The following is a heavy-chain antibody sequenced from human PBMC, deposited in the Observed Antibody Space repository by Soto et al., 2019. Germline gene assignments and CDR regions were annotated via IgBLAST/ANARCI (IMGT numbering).Heavy chain of an antibody. D-gene: IGHD3-9*01. V-gene: IGHV1-69*13. J-gene: IGHJ6*02. CDR1: GGTFSSYA. CDR2: IIPIFGTA. Sequence: GASVKVSCKACGGTFSSYAISWVRQAPGQGLEWMGGIIPIFGTANYAQKFQGRVTITADESTSTAYMELSSLRSEDTAVYYCARDLYLQIGDILTGYYNHYYGMDVWGQGTTVTVSS. CDR3: ARDLYLQIGDILTGYYNHYYGMDV.